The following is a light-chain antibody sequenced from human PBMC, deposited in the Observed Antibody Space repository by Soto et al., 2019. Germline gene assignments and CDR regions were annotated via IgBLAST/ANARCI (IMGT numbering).Light chain of an antibody. CDR2: GAF. CDR3: QQRNIWPPVT. V-gene: IGKV3-11*01. CDR1: PSVTNF. J-gene: IGKJ5*01. Sequence: EIVLTQSPATLSLSPGERATLSCRASPSVTNFLAWYQQKPGQAPGLLIYGAFNRATGIPARFSGSGSGTDFTLTISSLEPEDSAIYYCQQRNIWPPVTFGQGTRLEIK.